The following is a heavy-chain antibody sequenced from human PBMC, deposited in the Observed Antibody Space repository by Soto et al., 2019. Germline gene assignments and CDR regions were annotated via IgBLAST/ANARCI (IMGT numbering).Heavy chain of an antibody. CDR2: IWYDGSNK. Sequence: GGSLRLSCAASGFTFSSYGMHWVRQAPGKGLEWVAVIWYDGSNKYYADSVKGRFTISRDNSKNTLYLQMNSLRAEDTAVYYCARPPPGVTTYFDYWGQGTLVTVSS. V-gene: IGHV3-33*01. CDR3: ARPPPGVTTYFDY. D-gene: IGHD4-17*01. J-gene: IGHJ4*02. CDR1: GFTFSSYG.